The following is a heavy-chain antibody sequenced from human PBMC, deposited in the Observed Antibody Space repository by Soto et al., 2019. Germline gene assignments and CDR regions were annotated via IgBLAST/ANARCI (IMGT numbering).Heavy chain of an antibody. D-gene: IGHD4-17*01. V-gene: IGHV1-69*04. J-gene: IGHJ2*01. CDR1: GGTFSSYT. CDR3: ARDSMYGDYDWYFDL. Sequence: ASVKVSCKASGGTFSSYTISWVRQAPGQGLEWMGRIIPILGIANYAQKFQGRVTITADKSTSTAYMELSSLRSEDTAVYYCARDSMYGDYDWYFDLWGRGTLVTVSS. CDR2: IIPILGIA.